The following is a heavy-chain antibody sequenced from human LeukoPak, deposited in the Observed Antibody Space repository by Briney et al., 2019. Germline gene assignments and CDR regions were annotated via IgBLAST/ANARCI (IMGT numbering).Heavy chain of an antibody. CDR1: GDSVSSNSAA. CDR3: ARVVVVVPAATNYFDY. Sequence: SQTLSLTCAISGDSVSSNSAAWNWIRQSPSRGLEWLGRTYYRSKWYNDYAVSVKSRITINPDTSKNQFSLQLNSVTPEDTAVYYCARVVVVVPAATNYFDYWGQGTLVTVSS. CDR2: TYYRSKWYN. V-gene: IGHV6-1*01. J-gene: IGHJ4*02. D-gene: IGHD2-2*01.